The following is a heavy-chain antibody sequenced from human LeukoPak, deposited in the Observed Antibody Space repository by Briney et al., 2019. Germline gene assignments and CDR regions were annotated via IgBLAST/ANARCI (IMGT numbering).Heavy chain of an antibody. CDR2: MKSTTDGGST. D-gene: IGHD2-15*01. CDR3: STHPTSGF. CDR1: FSSFNKAW. V-gene: IGHV3-15*07. J-gene: IGHJ4*02. Sequence: GGSLRLSCAGSFSSFNKAWMNWVRQAPGKGLEWVGRMKSTTDGGSTDYAAPVKGRFITSRDDSEKMAYLEMNRLKIEDTAVYYCSTHPTSGFWGQGTLVTVSS.